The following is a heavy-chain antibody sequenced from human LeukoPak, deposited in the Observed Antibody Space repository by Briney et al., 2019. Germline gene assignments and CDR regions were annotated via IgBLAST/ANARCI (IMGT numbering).Heavy chain of an antibody. D-gene: IGHD6-13*01. CDR2: ICGSGGTN. CDR3: AHISSRWPDY. CDR1: GFPFSSYD. V-gene: IGHV3-23*01. Sequence: LSGGYLRLSCRASGFPFSSYDMRGARQAPGKGLEWGSGICGSGGTNYYAHSQEGRFTISRENSKNTLYLQMNSLRAEDTAVYYWAHISSRWPDYWGQGTLVTVSS. J-gene: IGHJ4*02.